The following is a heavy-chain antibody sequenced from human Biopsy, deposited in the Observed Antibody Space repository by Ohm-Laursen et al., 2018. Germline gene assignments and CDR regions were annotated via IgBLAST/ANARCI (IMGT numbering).Heavy chain of an antibody. CDR3: AIDRVPRRGVMPVYYYGMDV. Sequence: GTLSLTCSVSGDSVSSSNYYWNWIRQTPGKGLEWIGFIYNTERTNYNPSLKSRVTISLDTSKNQFSLELSSVIPSDTAVYYCAIDRVPRRGVMPVYYYGMDVWGQGSTVTVSS. J-gene: IGHJ6*02. CDR1: GDSVSSSNYY. D-gene: IGHD2-21*01. CDR2: IYNTERT. V-gene: IGHV4-61*01.